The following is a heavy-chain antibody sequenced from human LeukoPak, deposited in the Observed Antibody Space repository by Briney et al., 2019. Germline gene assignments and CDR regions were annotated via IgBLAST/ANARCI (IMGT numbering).Heavy chain of an antibody. CDR3: ARLKEGIDY. J-gene: IGHJ4*02. D-gene: IGHD3-10*01. V-gene: IGHV4-39*01. CDR2: IYYSGNT. CDR1: GGSISGSSYF. Sequence: SETLSLTCAVSGGSISGSSYFWGWIRQPPGKGLEWIGSIYYSGNTYYNPSHKSRVTISVDTSKNQFSLKLSSVTAADTAVYYCARLKEGIDYWGQGTLVTVSS.